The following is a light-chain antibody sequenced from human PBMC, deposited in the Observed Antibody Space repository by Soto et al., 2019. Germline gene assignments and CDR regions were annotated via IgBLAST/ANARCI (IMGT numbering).Light chain of an antibody. CDR1: ETVATN. CDR2: GAS. V-gene: IGKV3-15*01. J-gene: IGKJ5*01. CDR3: QQHNQWPIT. Sequence: VMTQSPATLSVSPGERATLSCWASETVATNLAWYQQKPGQAPRLLISGASTRAAGISDRFRGSGSGTEFTLTISSLRSEDSAVYYCQQHNQWPITFGQGTRLEIK.